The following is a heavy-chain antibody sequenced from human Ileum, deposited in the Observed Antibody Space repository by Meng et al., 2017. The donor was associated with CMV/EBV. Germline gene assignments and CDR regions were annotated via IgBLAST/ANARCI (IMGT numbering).Heavy chain of an antibody. CDR2: VNPGNGKT. CDR1: GYTFAIYG. V-gene: IGHV1-3*03. J-gene: IGHJ4*02. D-gene: IGHD5-24*01. CDR3: VRVAGWRFDN. Sequence: KVSFKASGYTFAIYGIHWVRQAPGQRLEWMGWVNPGNGKTKYSKEFQGRVTITRETSATTVHMELSSLRSEDTAIYYCVRVAGWRFDNWGQGTLVTVSS.